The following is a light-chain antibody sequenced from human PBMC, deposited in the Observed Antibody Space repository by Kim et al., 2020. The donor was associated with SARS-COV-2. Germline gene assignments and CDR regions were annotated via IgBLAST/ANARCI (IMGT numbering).Light chain of an antibody. CDR2: GAS. CDR1: QVINNY. Sequence: ASVGDRVTITCRASQVINNYLAWYQQKPGKAPTVLIYGASTLISGVPSRFSGSGSGTDFTLTISSLQPEDVATYYCQKYDSAPWTFGHGTKVDIK. V-gene: IGKV1-27*01. CDR3: QKYDSAPWT. J-gene: IGKJ1*01.